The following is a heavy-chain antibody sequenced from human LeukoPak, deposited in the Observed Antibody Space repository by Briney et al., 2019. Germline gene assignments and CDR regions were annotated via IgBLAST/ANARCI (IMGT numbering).Heavy chain of an antibody. CDR3: AKPYCSGGRCYFYYGMDV. Sequence: GGSLRLSCAASGFTFSSYAMSWVRQAPGKGLEWVSAISGSGGSTYYADSVKGRFTISRDNSKNTLYLQMNSLRAEDTAVYYCAKPYCSGGRCYFYYGMDVWGQGTTVTVSS. CDR1: GFTFSSYA. V-gene: IGHV3-23*01. J-gene: IGHJ6*02. D-gene: IGHD2-15*01. CDR2: ISGSGGST.